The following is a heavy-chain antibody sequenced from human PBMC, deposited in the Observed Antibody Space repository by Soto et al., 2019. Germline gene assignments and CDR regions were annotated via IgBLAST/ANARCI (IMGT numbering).Heavy chain of an antibody. CDR3: ARVRDVVVPANYFDY. Sequence: PSETLSLTCAVYGGSFSGYYWSWIRQPPGKGLEWIGEINHSGSTNYNPSLKSRVTISVDTSKNQFSLKLSSVTAADTAVYYCARVRDVVVPANYFDYWGQGTLVTVSS. V-gene: IGHV4-34*01. J-gene: IGHJ4*02. D-gene: IGHD2-2*01. CDR2: INHSGST. CDR1: GGSFSGYY.